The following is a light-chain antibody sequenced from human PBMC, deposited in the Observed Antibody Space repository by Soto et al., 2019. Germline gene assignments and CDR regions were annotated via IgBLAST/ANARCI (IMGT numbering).Light chain of an antibody. Sequence: EIVLTQSPGTLSLSPGERATLSCRASQSVSSSYLAWYQQKPGQAPRLLIYGVSSRATGTPDRFSGSGSGTDFTLTISRLEPEDFAVYYCQQYGISPLTFGQGTKVDIK. J-gene: IGKJ1*01. CDR2: GVS. V-gene: IGKV3-20*01. CDR3: QQYGISPLT. CDR1: QSVSSSY.